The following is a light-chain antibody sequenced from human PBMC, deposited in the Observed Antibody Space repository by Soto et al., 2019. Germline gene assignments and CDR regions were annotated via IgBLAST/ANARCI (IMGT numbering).Light chain of an antibody. Sequence: EIVMTQSPATLSLSPGERATLSCRASQSVSSDLAWYQQKPGQAPRLLIYGASTRATGIPARFSGSGSGTEFTLTISGLQSEDFALYYCQQYNNWPPWTFGQGTKV. V-gene: IGKV3-15*01. CDR3: QQYNNWPPWT. J-gene: IGKJ1*01. CDR2: GAS. CDR1: QSVSSD.